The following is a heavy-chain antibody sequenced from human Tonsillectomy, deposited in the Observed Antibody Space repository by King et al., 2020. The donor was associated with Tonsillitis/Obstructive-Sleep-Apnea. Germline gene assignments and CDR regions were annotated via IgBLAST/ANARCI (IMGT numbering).Heavy chain of an antibody. D-gene: IGHD3-3*01. CDR1: GFTFSSYS. V-gene: IGHV3-21*01. Sequence: VQLVESGGGLVKPGGSLRLSCAASGFTFSSYSMNWVRQAPGKGLEWVSSISSSSSYIYYADSVKGRFTISRDNAKNSLYLQMNSLRAEDTAVYYCARVIEDSWSGYFHFDYWGQGTLVTVSS. CDR2: ISSSSSYI. CDR3: ARVIEDSWSGYFHFDY. J-gene: IGHJ4*02.